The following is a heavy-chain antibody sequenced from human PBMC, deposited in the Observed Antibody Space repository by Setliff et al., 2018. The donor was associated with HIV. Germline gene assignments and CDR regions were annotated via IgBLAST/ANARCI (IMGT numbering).Heavy chain of an antibody. CDR3: AQAQTSVSGSYYQYLQH. CDR2: INWNSVSR. D-gene: IGHD3-10*01. J-gene: IGHJ1*01. Sequence: LRLSCEASGFTFDDYAMHWGRQAPGKGLEWVAGINWNSVSRAYADSVQGRFTISRDNSKNTLYLRMNSLRAEDTAVYYCAQAQTSVSGSYYQYLQHWGQGTLVTVSS. V-gene: IGHV3-9*01. CDR1: GFTFDDYA.